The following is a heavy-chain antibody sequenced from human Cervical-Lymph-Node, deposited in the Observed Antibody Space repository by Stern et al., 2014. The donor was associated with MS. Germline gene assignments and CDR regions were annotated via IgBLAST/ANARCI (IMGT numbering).Heavy chain of an antibody. V-gene: IGHV3-33*01. CDR2: IWYDGSNK. CDR3: AREGGNTAEYFQH. Sequence: VQLVESGGGVVQPGRSLRLSCAASGFTFSSYGMHWVRQAPGKGLEWVAIIWYDGSNKYYADSVKGLFTISRDSSKNTLYLQMNSLGAEDTAVYCCAREGGNTAEYFQHWGQGTLVTVSS. CDR1: GFTFSSYG. J-gene: IGHJ1*01. D-gene: IGHD4-23*01.